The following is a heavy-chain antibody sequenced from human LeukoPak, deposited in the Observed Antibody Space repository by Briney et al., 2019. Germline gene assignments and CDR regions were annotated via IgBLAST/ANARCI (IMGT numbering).Heavy chain of an antibody. Sequence: ASVKVSCKGSGYSFTGYYMHWVRQAPGQSLEWMGWISVGNGDSICSQEFQGRVTLTRDTSATTAYLELSSLRPEDMAVYYCARERGIRDAFDFWGQGTMVTVSS. CDR1: GYSFTGYY. CDR3: ARERGIRDAFDF. J-gene: IGHJ3*01. V-gene: IGHV1-3*03. CDR2: ISVGNGDS. D-gene: IGHD1-14*01.